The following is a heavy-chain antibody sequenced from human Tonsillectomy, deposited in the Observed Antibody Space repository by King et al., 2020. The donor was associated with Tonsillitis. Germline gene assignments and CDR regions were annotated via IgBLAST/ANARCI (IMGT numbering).Heavy chain of an antibody. D-gene: IGHD3-22*01. Sequence: QLQESGPGLVKPSETLSLTCTVSGGSISSSSYYWGWIRQPPGKGLEWIGCIYYSGSTYYNPSLKSRVTLSVDTSKNQFSLKLSFVTAEDTAVYYCAGQGGFTMIVGVIENWFDPWGQGTLVTVSS. J-gene: IGHJ5*02. V-gene: IGHV4-39*01. CDR2: IYYSGST. CDR3: AGQGGFTMIVGVIENWFDP. CDR1: GGSISSSSYY.